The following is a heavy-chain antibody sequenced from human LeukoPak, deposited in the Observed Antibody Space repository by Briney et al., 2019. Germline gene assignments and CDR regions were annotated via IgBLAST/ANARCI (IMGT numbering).Heavy chain of an antibody. Sequence: SETLSLTCNVSPGSITGYYFTWIRQPPGKGLEWLGVIYYSGTTNYSPSFKSRLTMSLDTSKNQVSLRLTSVTAADTAVYYCARDSGGPYWYYYGMDVWGRGTTVTVSS. V-gene: IGHV4-59*01. D-gene: IGHD2-8*02. CDR3: ARDSGGPYWYYYGMDV. CDR1: PGSITGYY. CDR2: IYYSGTT. J-gene: IGHJ6*02.